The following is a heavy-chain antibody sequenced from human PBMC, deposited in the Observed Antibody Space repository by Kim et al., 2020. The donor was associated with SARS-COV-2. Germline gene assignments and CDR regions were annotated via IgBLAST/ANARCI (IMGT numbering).Heavy chain of an antibody. V-gene: IGHV3-33*01. CDR1: GFTFSNFA. CDR2: IWYDGSNK. D-gene: IGHD2-15*01. CDR3: AREGYCSGTSCFIDY. J-gene: IGHJ4*01. Sequence: GGSLRLSCAASGFTFSNFAMHWVRQAPGRGLEWVAVIWYDGSNKYYADSVRGRVTISRDNSKNTVSLQMNSLRAEDTAVYYCAREGYCSGTSCFIDYWG.